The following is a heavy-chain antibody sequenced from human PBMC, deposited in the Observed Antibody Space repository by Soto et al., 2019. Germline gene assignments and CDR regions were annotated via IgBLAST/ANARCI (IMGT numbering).Heavy chain of an antibody. D-gene: IGHD6-13*01. CDR1: GFTFDDYA. CDR3: AKDSIAAAGLYYFDY. J-gene: IGHJ4*02. V-gene: IGHV3-9*01. CDR2: ISWNSGSI. Sequence: GGSLRLSCAASGFTFDDYAMHWVRQAPGKGLEWVSGISWNSGSIGYADSVKGRFTISRDNAKNSLYLQMNSLRAEDTALYYCAKDSIAAAGLYYFDYWGQGTLVTVSS.